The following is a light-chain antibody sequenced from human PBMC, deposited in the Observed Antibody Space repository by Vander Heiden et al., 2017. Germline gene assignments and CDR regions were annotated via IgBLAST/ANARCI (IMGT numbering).Light chain of an antibody. Sequence: DIQMTQSPSTLSASVGDRVTITCRASQSITTWLAWYQQKPGKAPKLLIYDASNLQSGVPSRFSGSGSGTDFSLTISSLQPDDFVTYYCQQYSIDSPTFGQGTKVEI. J-gene: IGKJ1*01. CDR2: DAS. V-gene: IGKV1-5*01. CDR3: QQYSIDSPT. CDR1: QSITTW.